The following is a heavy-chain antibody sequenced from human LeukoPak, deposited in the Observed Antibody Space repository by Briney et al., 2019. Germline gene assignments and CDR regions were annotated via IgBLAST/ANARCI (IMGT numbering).Heavy chain of an antibody. J-gene: IGHJ4*02. CDR3: ARTWEDVVRGAYDFYFDY. Sequence: GGSLRLSCAASGFTFSSYWMHWVRQAPGRGLVWVARINGDGGITIYADSVKGRFTISRDNGKNTLYLQMNSLRAEDTAVYYCARTWEDVVRGAYDFYFDYWGQGTLVTVSS. CDR1: GFTFSSYW. V-gene: IGHV3-74*01. D-gene: IGHD3-10*01. CDR2: INGDGGIT.